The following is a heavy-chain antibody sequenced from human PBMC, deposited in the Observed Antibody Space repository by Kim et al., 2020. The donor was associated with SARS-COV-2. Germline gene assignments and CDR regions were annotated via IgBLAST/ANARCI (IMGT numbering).Heavy chain of an antibody. Sequence: SLKSRVTISVDTSKNQFSLKLSSVTAADTAVYYCARAEHDYDNYYYGMDVWGQGTTVTVSS. D-gene: IGHD4-17*01. CDR3: ARAEHDYDNYYYGMDV. J-gene: IGHJ6*02. V-gene: IGHV4-59*01.